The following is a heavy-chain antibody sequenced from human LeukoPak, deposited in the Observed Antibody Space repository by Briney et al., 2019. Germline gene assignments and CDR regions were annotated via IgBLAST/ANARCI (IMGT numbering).Heavy chain of an antibody. V-gene: IGHV1-18*01. J-gene: IGHJ5*02. D-gene: IGHD3-3*01. Sequence: ASVKVSCKASGYTFTSYGISWVRQAPGQGLEWMGWISAYNGNTNYAQKLQGRVAMTTDTSTSTAYMELRSLRSDDTAVYYCARDSYYDFWSGYYTGSWFDPWGQGTLVTVSS. CDR2: ISAYNGNT. CDR3: ARDSYYDFWSGYYTGSWFDP. CDR1: GYTFTSYG.